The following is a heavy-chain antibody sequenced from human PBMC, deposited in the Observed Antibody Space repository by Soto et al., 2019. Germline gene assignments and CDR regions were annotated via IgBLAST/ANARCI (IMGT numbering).Heavy chain of an antibody. Sequence: LSLTCTVSGGSISSGGYYWSWIRQHPGKGLEWIGYIYYSGSTYYNPSLKSRVTISVDTSKNQFSLKLSSVTAADTAVYYCARGGDLGELSLYLNWFDPWGQGTLVTVSS. CDR3: ARGGDLGELSLYLNWFDP. CDR2: IYYSGST. CDR1: GGSISSGGYY. D-gene: IGHD3-16*02. V-gene: IGHV4-31*03. J-gene: IGHJ5*02.